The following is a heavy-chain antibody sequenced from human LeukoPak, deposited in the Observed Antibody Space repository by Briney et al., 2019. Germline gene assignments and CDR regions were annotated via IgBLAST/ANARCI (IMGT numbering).Heavy chain of an antibody. CDR1: GFTFSSYA. Sequence: PGGSLRLSCAASGFTFSSYAMSWVRQAPGKGLEWVSAISGSGGSTYYADSVKGRFTISRGNSKNTLYLQMNSLRAEDTAVYYCAKDSLPGYSSSWNYFDYWGQGTLVTVSS. J-gene: IGHJ4*02. CDR3: AKDSLPGYSSSWNYFDY. V-gene: IGHV3-23*01. CDR2: ISGSGGST. D-gene: IGHD6-13*01.